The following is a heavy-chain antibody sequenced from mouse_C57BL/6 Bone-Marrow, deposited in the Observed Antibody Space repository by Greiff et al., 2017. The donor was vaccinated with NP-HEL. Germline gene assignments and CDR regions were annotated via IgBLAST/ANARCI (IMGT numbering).Heavy chain of an antibody. CDR2: IDPETGGT. CDR3: TRRRGDAY. Sequence: VQLQQPGTELVRPGASVTLSCKASGYTFTDYEMHWVKQTPVHGLEWIGAIDPETGGTAYNQKFKGKAILTADKSSSTAYMELRSLTSEDSAVYYCTRRRGDAYWGQGTLVTVSA. V-gene: IGHV1-15*01. J-gene: IGHJ3*01. CDR1: GYTFTDYE. D-gene: IGHD2-13*01.